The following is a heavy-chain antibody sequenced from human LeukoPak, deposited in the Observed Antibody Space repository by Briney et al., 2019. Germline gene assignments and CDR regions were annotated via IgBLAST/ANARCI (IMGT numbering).Heavy chain of an antibody. V-gene: IGHV1-69*13. J-gene: IGHJ6*03. D-gene: IGHD2-2*01. CDR1: GGTFSSYA. CDR2: IIPIFGTA. CDR3: ARLVVPAAIGYYYYYMGV. Sequence: GASVKVSCKASGGTFSSYAISWVRQAPGQGLEWMGGIIPIFGTANYAQKFQGRVTITADESTSTAYMELSSLRSEDTAVYYCARLVVPAAIGYYYYYMGVWGKGTTVTVSS.